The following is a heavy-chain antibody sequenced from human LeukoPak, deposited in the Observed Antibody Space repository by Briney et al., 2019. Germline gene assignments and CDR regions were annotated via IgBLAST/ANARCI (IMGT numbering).Heavy chain of an antibody. J-gene: IGHJ6*02. CDR3: VNTHFDHYYCLDV. Sequence: GGTLRLSCSVSGLTSSSYPMHWVRQAPGKGLEYVSAISSSGGSTYYADSVKGRFTISRDNSKNTLYLQMSSLRVDDTAVYYCVNTHFDHYYCLDVWGQGTTVIVSS. V-gene: IGHV3-64D*09. CDR2: ISSSGGST. CDR1: GLTSSSYP.